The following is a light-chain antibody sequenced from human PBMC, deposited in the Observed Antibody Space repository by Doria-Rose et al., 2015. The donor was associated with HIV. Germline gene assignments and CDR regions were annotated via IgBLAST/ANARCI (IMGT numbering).Light chain of an antibody. CDR2: GPS. Sequence: QSPGTLSLSPGERATLSCRASQNVNNNYLAWYHQKPGQAPRLLIYGPSSRATGIPDRFSGSGSGTDFTLTISRLEPEDFAVYYCQQYGSFPYTFGQGTKLEIK. CDR1: QNVNNNY. J-gene: IGKJ2*01. V-gene: IGKV3-20*01. CDR3: QQYGSFPYT.